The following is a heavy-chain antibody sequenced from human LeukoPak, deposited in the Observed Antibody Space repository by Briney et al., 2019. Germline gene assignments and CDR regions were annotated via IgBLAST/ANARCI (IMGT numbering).Heavy chain of an antibody. J-gene: IGHJ4*02. Sequence: GGSLRLSCAASGFTFSSYSMNWVRQAPGKGLEWVSFISSSSSYIYYADSVKGRFTISRDNAKNSLYLQMNSLRAEDTAVYYCARNPFYDSSGYHDYWGQGTLVTVSS. V-gene: IGHV3-21*01. D-gene: IGHD3-22*01. CDR1: GFTFSSYS. CDR2: ISSSSSYI. CDR3: ARNPFYDSSGYHDY.